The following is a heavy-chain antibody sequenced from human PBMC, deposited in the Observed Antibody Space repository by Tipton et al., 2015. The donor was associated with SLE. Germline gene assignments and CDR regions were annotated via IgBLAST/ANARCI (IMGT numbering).Heavy chain of an antibody. CDR3: ARARSDDTFWTDYFYFFYYMDV. CDR1: GDSVSSTNYY. Sequence: TLSLTCTVSGDSVSSTNYYWAWIRQPPGKGLEWVGTIFNTGTTYYNSSLKSRVAISADTSKNQFSLTLMSVTGADTAAYFCARARSDDTFWTDYFYFFYYMDVWGQGTTVTVSS. V-gene: IGHV4-39*07. J-gene: IGHJ6*03. CDR2: IFNTGTT. D-gene: IGHD3/OR15-3a*01.